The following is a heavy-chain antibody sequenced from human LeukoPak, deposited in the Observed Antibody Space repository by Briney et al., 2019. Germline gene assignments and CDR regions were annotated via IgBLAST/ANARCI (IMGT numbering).Heavy chain of an antibody. V-gene: IGHV3-23*01. CDR3: AKSIPAAITSLDY. Sequence: GRSLRLSCAASGFTFSIYGSHWVRQAPGKGLEWVSAISGRGGSTYYADSVKGRFTISRDNSKNTLYLQMNSLRAEDTAVYYCAKSIPAAITSLDYWGQGTLVTVSS. D-gene: IGHD2-2*01. CDR1: GFTFSIYG. CDR2: ISGRGGST. J-gene: IGHJ4*02.